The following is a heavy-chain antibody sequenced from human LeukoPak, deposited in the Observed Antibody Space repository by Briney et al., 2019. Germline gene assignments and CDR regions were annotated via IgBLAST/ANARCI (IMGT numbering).Heavy chain of an antibody. CDR1: GFSFSSYA. V-gene: IGHV3-23*01. Sequence: GGSLRLSCAASGFSFSSYAMSWVRQAPGKGLEWVSGISASGGRTYYEDSVKGRFTISRDNSKNTLYLQMSSLRAEDTAVYYCAREGCSSTSCFYYFDYWGQGTLVTVSS. CDR2: ISASGGRT. J-gene: IGHJ4*02. D-gene: IGHD2-2*01. CDR3: AREGCSSTSCFYYFDY.